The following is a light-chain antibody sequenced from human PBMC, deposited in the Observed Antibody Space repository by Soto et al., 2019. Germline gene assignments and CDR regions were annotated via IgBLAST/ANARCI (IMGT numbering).Light chain of an antibody. CDR3: GAWDDSLNGAV. CDR2: SNN. Sequence: QSVLPQPPSASGTPGQRVTISCSGSSSNIGSNTLNWYQQLPGTAPKLLIYSNNHRPSGVPDRFSASKSGTSASLAISGLQSEDEADYDCGAWDDSLNGAVFGGGTQLTVL. CDR1: SSNIGSNT. J-gene: IGLJ7*01. V-gene: IGLV1-44*01.